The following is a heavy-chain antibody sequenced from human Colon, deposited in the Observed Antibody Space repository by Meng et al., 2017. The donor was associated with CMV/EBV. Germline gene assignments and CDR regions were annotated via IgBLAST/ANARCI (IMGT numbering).Heavy chain of an antibody. CDR1: GFAFSTFG. CDR2: ISSQSDYT. D-gene: IGHD3-22*01. CDR3: AKLGRNDGDYDSYRWFAP. V-gene: IGHV3-23*01. J-gene: IGHJ5*02. Sequence: GGSLRLSCAASGFAFSTFGMTWVRQIPGKGLDWVSSISSQSDYTFYADSVKGRFTISRDNSKSTLYLQMTSLRVEDTALYCCAKLGRNDGDYDSYRWFAPWGQGTQVTVSS.